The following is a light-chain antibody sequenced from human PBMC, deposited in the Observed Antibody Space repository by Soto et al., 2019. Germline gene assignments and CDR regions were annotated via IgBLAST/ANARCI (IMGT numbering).Light chain of an antibody. J-gene: IGKJ4*01. V-gene: IGKV1-33*01. CDR2: DVF. CDR1: QDIIND. CDR3: QHYDNLMLT. Sequence: DIQMTQSPSSLSASVGDRVTITCQASQDIINDLNWYQQQAGKAPRLLIYDVFNLETGVPSRFSGSGSGTDFNLTISSLQVEDIATYYCQHYDNLMLTFGGGTKVEIK.